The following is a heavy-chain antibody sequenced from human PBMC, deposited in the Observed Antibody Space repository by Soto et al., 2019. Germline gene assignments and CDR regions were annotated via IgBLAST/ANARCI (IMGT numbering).Heavy chain of an antibody. CDR3: EREGGPRATASSLRSFDE. J-gene: IGHJ4*02. Sequence: SEPLSLTCTVSYGSMSDYYWTWVRQPPGKGLEWIGYIYYSGSTNYNPSLKSRVTISLDTSKNQFSLKGNSVTAADTAVYYCEREGGPRATASSLRSFDEWGQGNPVTVYS. CDR2: IYYSGST. V-gene: IGHV4-59*01. CDR1: YGSMSDYY. D-gene: IGHD2-21*02.